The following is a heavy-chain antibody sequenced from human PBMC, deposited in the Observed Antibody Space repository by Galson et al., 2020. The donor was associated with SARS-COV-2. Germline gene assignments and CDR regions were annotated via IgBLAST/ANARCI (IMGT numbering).Heavy chain of an antibody. CDR1: GYTFTAYY. D-gene: IGHD5-12*01. J-gene: IGHJ4*02. V-gene: IGHV1-2*04. CDR2: NNPNTGGT. CDR3: ARETEMATFNYFDY. Sequence: GESLKISCKTSGYTFTAYYIHWVRQAPGQGLEWMGWNNPNTGGTNYAQKFQGWVTMTRDTSISTAYMALSRLKSDDTAVYYCARETEMATFNYFDYWGQGTLVTVSS.